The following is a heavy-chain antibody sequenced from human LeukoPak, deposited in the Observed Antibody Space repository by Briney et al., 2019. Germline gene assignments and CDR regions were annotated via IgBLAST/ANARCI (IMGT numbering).Heavy chain of an antibody. Sequence: GGSLRLSCAASGFTFSSYGMSWVRQAPGKGLEWVSAISGSGGSIYYADSVKGRFTISRDNAKNSLYMQMNSLRAEDTGVYYCASDRASSGLFYAFDLWRQATMLTVSS. CDR3: ASDRASSGLFYAFDL. J-gene: IGHJ3*01. V-gene: IGHV3-23*01. CDR2: ISGSGGSI. CDR1: GFTFSSYG. D-gene: IGHD6-19*01.